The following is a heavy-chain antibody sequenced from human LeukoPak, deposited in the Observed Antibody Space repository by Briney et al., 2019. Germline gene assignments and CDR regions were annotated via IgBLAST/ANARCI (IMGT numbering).Heavy chain of an antibody. D-gene: IGHD2-15*01. Sequence: PGGSLRLSCAASGFTFSSYAMSWVRQAPGKGLEWVSGISGSGLSTYYADSVKGRFTISRDNSKNTLYLQMNSLRAEDTAVYYCAKAGAVVVVAAKFFDYWGQGTLVTVS. J-gene: IGHJ4*02. V-gene: IGHV3-23*01. CDR2: ISGSGLST. CDR1: GFTFSSYA. CDR3: AKAGAVVVVAAKFFDY.